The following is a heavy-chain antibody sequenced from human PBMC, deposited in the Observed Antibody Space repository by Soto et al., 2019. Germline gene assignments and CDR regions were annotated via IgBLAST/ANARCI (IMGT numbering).Heavy chain of an antibody. CDR2: ITASGGRT. J-gene: IGHJ5*01. V-gene: IGHV3-23*01. CDR1: GFTFSSYA. D-gene: IGHD4-17*01. Sequence: PGGSLRLSCTASGFTFSSYAMTWVRQAPGRGLEGVSGITASGGRTFYADSVKGRFTISRDNSRSTLYLQMNSLRAKDTAVYYCAKDTRYADYVRWFDSWGQGTLVTVSS. CDR3: AKDTRYADYVRWFDS.